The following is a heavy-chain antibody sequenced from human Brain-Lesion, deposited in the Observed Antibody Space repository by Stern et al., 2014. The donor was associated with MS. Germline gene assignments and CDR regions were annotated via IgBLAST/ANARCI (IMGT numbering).Heavy chain of an antibody. V-gene: IGHV4-61*02. CDR3: ARETGGYTYGDTDFFDY. CDR2: IYSTGST. Sequence: VQLVESGPGLVKPSQTLSLTCIVSGGSISSGSFYWNWIRQPAGKGLEWIGRIYSTGSTNYNPYLKSRVTISGDTSKNQFSLKMFSMPAADTAVYYCARETGGYTYGDTDFFDYWGQGALVTVSS. CDR1: GGSISSGSFY. J-gene: IGHJ4*02. D-gene: IGHD5-18*01.